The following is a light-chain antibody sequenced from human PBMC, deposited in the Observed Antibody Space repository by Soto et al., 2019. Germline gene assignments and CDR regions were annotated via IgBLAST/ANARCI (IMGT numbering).Light chain of an antibody. V-gene: IGKV3-20*01. J-gene: IGKJ1*01. Sequence: EIVLTQSPGILSLSPGERATLSCRASQSVSNNYLAWYQQKPGQAPRLLIYGATARATGIPDRFSGSGSGTDFTITISRLEAEDFAVYYCQKYGSSGTFGQGTKVDIK. CDR1: QSVSNNY. CDR2: GAT. CDR3: QKYGSSGT.